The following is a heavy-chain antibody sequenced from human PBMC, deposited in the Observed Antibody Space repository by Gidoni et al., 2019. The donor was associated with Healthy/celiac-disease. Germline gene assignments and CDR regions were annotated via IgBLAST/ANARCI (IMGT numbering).Heavy chain of an antibody. J-gene: IGHJ3*02. CDR1: GFTFSNAW. CDR3: TTDTTPVDLQLWPNEDAFDI. CDR2: IKSKTDGGTT. Sequence: EVQLVESGGGLVKPGGSLRLSCAASGFTFSNAWMSWVRQAPGKGLEWVGRIKSKTDGGTTDYAAPVKGRFTISRDDSKNTLYLQMNSLKTEDTAVYYCTTDTTPVDLQLWPNEDAFDIWGQGTMVTVSS. D-gene: IGHD5-18*01. V-gene: IGHV3-15*01.